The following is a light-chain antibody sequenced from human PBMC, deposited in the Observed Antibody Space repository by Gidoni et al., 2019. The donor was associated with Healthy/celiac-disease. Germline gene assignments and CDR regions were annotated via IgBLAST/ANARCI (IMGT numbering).Light chain of an antibody. CDR1: NIGSKS. Sequence: SYVLPQPPPGPVAPGKTARITCGGNNIGSKSVHWYQQKPGQAPVLVIYYDSDRPSGIPERFSGSNSGNTATLTISRVEAGDEADYYCQVWDSSSDLVVFGGGTKLTVL. CDR2: YDS. CDR3: QVWDSSSDLVV. V-gene: IGLV3-21*04. J-gene: IGLJ2*01.